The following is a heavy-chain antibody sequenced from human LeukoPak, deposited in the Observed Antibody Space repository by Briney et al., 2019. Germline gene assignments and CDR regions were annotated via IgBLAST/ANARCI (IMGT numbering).Heavy chain of an antibody. Sequence: ASVKVSCKASGYTFTDYYIHWVRQAPGEGLEWMGWLNPNSGGTHYAQKFQGKVTMSRDTSLSTAYMELSRLTSGDTAVYYCARELSESYFDYWGQGTLVTVSS. CDR1: GYTFTDYY. J-gene: IGHJ4*02. CDR3: ARELSESYFDY. CDR2: LNPNSGGT. V-gene: IGHV1-2*02.